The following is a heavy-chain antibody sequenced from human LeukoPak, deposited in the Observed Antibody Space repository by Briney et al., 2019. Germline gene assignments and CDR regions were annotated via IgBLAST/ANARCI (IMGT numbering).Heavy chain of an antibody. CDR2: ISSSSSYI. J-gene: IGHJ4*02. V-gene: IGHV3-21*01. Sequence: GGSLRLSCAASGFTFSSYSMNWVRQAPGKGLEWVSSISSSSSYIYYADSAKGRFTISRDNAKNSLYLQMNSLRAEDTAVYYCARDRGYSYGCFDYWGQGTLVTVSS. D-gene: IGHD5-18*01. CDR3: ARDRGYSYGCFDY. CDR1: GFTFSSYS.